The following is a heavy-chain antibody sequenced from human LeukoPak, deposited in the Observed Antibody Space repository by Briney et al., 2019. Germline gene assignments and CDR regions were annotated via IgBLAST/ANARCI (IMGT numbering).Heavy chain of an antibody. CDR2: INPNSGNT. V-gene: IGHV1-8*02. CDR3: AREEAYCSSTSCTGYYYYGMDV. Sequence: GASVKVSCKASGYTFTGYYMHWVRQAPGQGLEWMGWINPNSGNTGYAQKFQGRVTMTRNTSISTAYMELSSLRSEDTAVYYCAREEAYCSSTSCTGYYYYGMDVWGQGTTVTVSS. CDR1: GYTFTGYY. D-gene: IGHD2-2*01. J-gene: IGHJ6*02.